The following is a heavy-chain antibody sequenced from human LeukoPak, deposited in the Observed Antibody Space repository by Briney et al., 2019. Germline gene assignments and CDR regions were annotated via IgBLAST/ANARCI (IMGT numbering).Heavy chain of an antibody. CDR2: ISSSSSTI. J-gene: IGHJ6*03. CDR3: ARDQSVNYYGSGSYYYYMDV. CDR1: GFTFSSYN. Sequence: GGSLRLSCAASGFTFSSYNMNWVRQAPGKGLEWVSYISSSSSTIYYADSVKGRFTISRDNAKNSLYLQMNSLRAEDTAVYYCARDQSVNYYGSGSYYYYMDVWGKGTTVTVSS. V-gene: IGHV3-48*01. D-gene: IGHD3-10*01.